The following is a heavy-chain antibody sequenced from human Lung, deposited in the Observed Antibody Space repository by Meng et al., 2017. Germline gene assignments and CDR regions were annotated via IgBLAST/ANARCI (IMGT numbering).Heavy chain of an antibody. CDR2: IDPKSGDT. Sequence: QVQPVQVGAEVKKPGASVKVSCKSSGYNFPDYWLHWVRRAPGQGLEWMGRIDPKSGDTHYAQRFQGRVTMTGDTSISTAYMELSGLRSDDTAMYYCARDEDISAAGKLFGDYWGQGTLVTVSS. J-gene: IGHJ4*02. CDR3: ARDEDISAAGKLFGDY. D-gene: IGHD6-13*01. V-gene: IGHV1-2*06. CDR1: GYNFPDYW.